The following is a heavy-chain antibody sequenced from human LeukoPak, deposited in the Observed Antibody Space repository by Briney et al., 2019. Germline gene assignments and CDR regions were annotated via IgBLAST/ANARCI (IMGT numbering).Heavy chain of an antibody. CDR1: GFTFSSYS. CDR3: ARDGDSSGWYGAFDI. Sequence: GGSLRLSCAASGFTFSSYSMNWVRQAPGKGLEWVSYISSSSSTIYYADSVKGRFTISRDNAKNSLYLQMNSLRAEDTAVYYCARDGDSSGWYGAFDIWGQGTMVTVSS. CDR2: ISSSSSTI. J-gene: IGHJ3*02. D-gene: IGHD6-19*01. V-gene: IGHV3-48*04.